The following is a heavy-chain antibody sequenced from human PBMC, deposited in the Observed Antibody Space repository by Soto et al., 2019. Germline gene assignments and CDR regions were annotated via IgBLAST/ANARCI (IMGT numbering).Heavy chain of an antibody. D-gene: IGHD1-7*01. Sequence: ASVKVSCKASGYTFTSYGISWVRQAPGQGLEWMGWISAYNGNTNYAQKLQGRVTMTTDTSTSRAYMELRSLRSDDTAVYYGTRDPGLGITGTPLDYYYMDVWGKGTTVTVSS. V-gene: IGHV1-18*01. CDR2: ISAYNGNT. CDR3: TRDPGLGITGTPLDYYYMDV. J-gene: IGHJ6*03. CDR1: GYTFTSYG.